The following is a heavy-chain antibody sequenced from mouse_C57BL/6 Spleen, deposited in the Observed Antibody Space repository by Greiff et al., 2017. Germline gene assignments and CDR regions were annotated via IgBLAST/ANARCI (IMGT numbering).Heavy chain of an antibody. CDR2: ISDGGSYT. CDR1: GFTFSSYA. Sequence: EVHLVESGGGLVKPGGSLKLSCAASGFTFSSYAMSWVRQTPEKRLEWVATISDGGSYTYYPDNVKGRFTISRDNAKNNLYLQMSHLKSEDTAMYYCARVGGVPSPLQLKGYGTPDVWGTGTTVTVSS. CDR3: ARVGGVPSPLQLKGYGTPDV. V-gene: IGHV5-4*01. D-gene: IGHD1-1*01. J-gene: IGHJ1*03.